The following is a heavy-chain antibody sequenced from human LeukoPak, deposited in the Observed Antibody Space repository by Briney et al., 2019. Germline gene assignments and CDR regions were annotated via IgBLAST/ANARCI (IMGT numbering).Heavy chain of an antibody. Sequence: GGSLRLSCAASGFTFYTHGMIWVRQAPGKGLEWVSYISPDSATIHYADSVKGRFTISRDHAKNSLYLQMISLRAEDTALYSCARVRGPTVYTYYLDVWGKGTTVTVSS. CDR1: GFTFYTHG. CDR2: ISPDSATI. CDR3: ARVRGPTVYTYYLDV. V-gene: IGHV3-48*04. D-gene: IGHD1-14*01. J-gene: IGHJ6*03.